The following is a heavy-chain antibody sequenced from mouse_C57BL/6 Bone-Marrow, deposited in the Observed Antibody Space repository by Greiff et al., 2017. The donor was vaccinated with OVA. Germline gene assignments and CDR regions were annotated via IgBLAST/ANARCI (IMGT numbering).Heavy chain of an antibody. V-gene: IGHV1-15*01. J-gene: IGHJ3*01. CDR2: IDPETGGT. CDR3: TRSPNYGIYVFAY. D-gene: IGHD2-1*01. CDR1: GYTFTDYE. Sequence: QVQLQQSGAELVRPGASVTLSCKASGYTFTDYEMHWVKQTPVHGLEWIGAIDPETGGTAYNQKFKGKAILTADKSSSTAYMELRSLTSEDSAVYYCTRSPNYGIYVFAYWGQGTLVTVSA.